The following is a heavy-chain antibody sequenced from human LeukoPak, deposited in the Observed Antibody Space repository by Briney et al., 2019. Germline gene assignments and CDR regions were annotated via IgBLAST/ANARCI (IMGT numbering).Heavy chain of an antibody. V-gene: IGHV1-2*02. Sequence: ASVKVSCKASGYTFTGYAIHWVRQAPGQGLEWMGWINPEKRGTGYAHKFQGRVTMTSDTSISTAYMELSSLRSEDTAVYYCAAETYSDDCCWFDPWGQGTLVTVSS. CDR2: INPEKRGT. CDR3: AAETYSDDCCWFDP. D-gene: IGHD5-18*01. CDR1: GYTFTGYA. J-gene: IGHJ5*02.